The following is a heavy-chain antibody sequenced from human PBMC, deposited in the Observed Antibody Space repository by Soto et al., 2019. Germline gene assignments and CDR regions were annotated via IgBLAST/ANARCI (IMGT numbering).Heavy chain of an antibody. Sequence: PGGSLRLSCAASGFTFSSYAMNWVRQAPGKGLEWVSSVSSSSTYIYYADSVKGRLTISRDNAKNSLYLQMNSLRAEDTAIYYCARGSHSTTWYGGQFDYWGQGTLVTVSS. J-gene: IGHJ4*02. V-gene: IGHV3-21*01. CDR3: ARGSHSTTWYGGQFDY. D-gene: IGHD6-13*01. CDR1: GFTFSSYA. CDR2: VSSSSTYI.